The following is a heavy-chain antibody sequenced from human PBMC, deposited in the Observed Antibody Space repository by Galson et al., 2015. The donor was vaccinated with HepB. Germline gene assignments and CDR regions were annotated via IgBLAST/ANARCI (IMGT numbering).Heavy chain of an antibody. D-gene: IGHD3-10*01. CDR1: GYTFSRHA. J-gene: IGHJ5*02. V-gene: IGHV7-4-1*02. Sequence: SVKVSCKASGYTFSRHAMNWVRQAPGQGPEWMGWINTNTGNPTYAQGFTGRFVFSLDTSVSTAFLQITSLKAEDTAVYYCARTPYYGSGSYYNVWFDPWGQGTLVTVSS. CDR3: ARTPYYGSGSYYNVWFDP. CDR2: INTNTGNP.